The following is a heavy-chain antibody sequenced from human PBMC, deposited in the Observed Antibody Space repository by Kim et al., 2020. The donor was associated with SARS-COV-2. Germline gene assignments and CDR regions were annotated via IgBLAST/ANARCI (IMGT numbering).Heavy chain of an antibody. CDR1: GFTFSAYA. J-gene: IGHJ4*02. Sequence: GGSLRLSCAASGFTFSAYAMSWARQGPGKGLEWVSTISNSGLGTHYADSVRGRFTISRDNSKNTLFLQMTYLTAGDTAIYYCEASDYWGQGSLVTVSS. CDR2: ISNSGLGT. V-gene: IGHV3-23*01. CDR3: EASDY.